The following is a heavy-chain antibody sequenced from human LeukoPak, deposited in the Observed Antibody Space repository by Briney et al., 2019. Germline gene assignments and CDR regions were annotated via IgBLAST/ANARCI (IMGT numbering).Heavy chain of an antibody. CDR3: AVAYSSSWGYFDY. Sequence: PGGSLRLSCAASGFTFSSYAMSRVSQAPGKGLEWVSAISGSGGSTYYADSVKGRFTISRDNSKNTLYLQMNSLRAEDTAVYYCAVAYSSSWGYFDYWGQGTLVTVSS. CDR2: ISGSGGST. D-gene: IGHD6-13*01. J-gene: IGHJ4*02. CDR1: GFTFSSYA. V-gene: IGHV3-23*01.